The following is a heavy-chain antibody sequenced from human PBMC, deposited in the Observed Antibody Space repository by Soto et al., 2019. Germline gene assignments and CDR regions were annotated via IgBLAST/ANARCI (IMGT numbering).Heavy chain of an antibody. Sequence: QVQLVQSGAEVKKPGASVKVSCKASGYTFTGYYMHWVRQAPGQGLEWMGWINPNSGGTNYAQKSQGWVTMTRDTSISTAYMELSRLRSDDTAVYYCARAVRSATYYDFWSGYLYFYGMVVWGQGTKVTVSS. J-gene: IGHJ6*02. V-gene: IGHV1-2*04. CDR1: GYTFTGYY. CDR3: ARAVRSATYYDFWSGYLYFYGMVV. D-gene: IGHD3-3*01. CDR2: INPNSGGT.